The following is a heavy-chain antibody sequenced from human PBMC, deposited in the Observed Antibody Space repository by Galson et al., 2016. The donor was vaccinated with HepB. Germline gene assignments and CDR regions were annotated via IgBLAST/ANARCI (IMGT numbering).Heavy chain of an antibody. CDR1: GFTFSTYA. D-gene: IGHD2-21*01. Sequence: SLRLSCAASGFTFSTYAMGWVRQAPGKGLEWVSAISNSGGITYYADSVKGRFTISRDNSKDTLYLQMNSLRVEDTALHYCVKEFVATGAVVGDYWGQGTLVSVSS. CDR2: ISNSGGIT. V-gene: IGHV3-23*01. CDR3: VKEFVATGAVVGDY. J-gene: IGHJ4*02.